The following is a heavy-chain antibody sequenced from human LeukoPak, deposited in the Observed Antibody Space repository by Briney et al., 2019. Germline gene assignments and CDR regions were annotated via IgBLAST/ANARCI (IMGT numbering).Heavy chain of an antibody. CDR2: IIPIFGTA. CDR3: ARLVTIWFDP. D-gene: IGHD4-11*01. J-gene: IGHJ5*02. CDR1: GGTFSNYA. V-gene: IGHV1-69*13. Sequence: SVKVSCKASGGTFSNYAISWVRQAPGQGLEWMGGIIPIFGTANYAQKFQGRVTITADESTSTAYMELSSLRSEDTAVYYCARLVTIWFDPWGQGTLVTVSS.